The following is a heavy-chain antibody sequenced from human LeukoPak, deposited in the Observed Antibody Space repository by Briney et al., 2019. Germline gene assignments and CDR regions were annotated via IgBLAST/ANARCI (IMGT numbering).Heavy chain of an antibody. CDR2: IIPIFGTA. CDR1: GGTFSSYA. V-gene: IGHV1-69*05. Sequence: ASVKVSCKASGGTFSSYAISWVRQAPGQGLEWMGRIIPIFGTANYAQKFQGRVTITTDESTSTAYMELSSLRSEDTAVYYCARDRITIFGVVMPRNAFDIWGQGTMVTVSS. CDR3: ARDRITIFGVVMPRNAFDI. J-gene: IGHJ3*02. D-gene: IGHD3-3*01.